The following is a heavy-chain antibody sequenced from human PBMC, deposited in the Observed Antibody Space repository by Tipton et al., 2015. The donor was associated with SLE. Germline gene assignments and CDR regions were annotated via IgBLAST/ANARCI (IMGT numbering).Heavy chain of an antibody. CDR2: VSAYNGEA. CDR1: GYTFSTYG. CDR3: ARDGYCSSTTCQTSYYFFNGMDA. V-gene: IGHV1-18*01. D-gene: IGHD2-2*03. Sequence: QSGPEVKKPGASVKVSCKASGYTFSTYGVSWVRQAPGQGLEWLGWVSAYNGEAHSTQRLQGRVTMTTDTSTNTAYLELKSLTSDDTAVYYCARDGYCSSTTCQTSYYFFNGMDAWGQGTTVTVSS. J-gene: IGHJ6*02.